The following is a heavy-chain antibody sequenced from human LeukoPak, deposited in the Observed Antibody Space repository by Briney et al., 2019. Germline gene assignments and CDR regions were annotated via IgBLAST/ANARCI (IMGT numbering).Heavy chain of an antibody. CDR1: GITVSSND. CDR3: ARGSRDGYNSGLYYYYYGMDL. Sequence: GGSLRLSCAASGITVSSNDMRWVRQAPGKGLEWVAVIYTGGTTYYADYVKGRFSISRDNSENTLYLQMNSLRAEETAVYYRARGSRDGYNSGLYYYYYGMDLWGQGPRVSVSS. V-gene: IGHV3-66*01. J-gene: IGHJ6*02. D-gene: IGHD5-24*01. CDR2: IYTGGTT.